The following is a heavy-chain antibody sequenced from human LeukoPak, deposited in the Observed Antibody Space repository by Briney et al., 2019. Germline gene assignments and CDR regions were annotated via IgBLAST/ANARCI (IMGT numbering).Heavy chain of an antibody. Sequence: GGSLRLSCAASGFTFSSYAMSWVRQAPGKGLEWVSAISGSGGSTYYADSVKGRFTISRDNSKNTLYLQVNSLRAEDTAVYYCAKGDHYDSSLDYWGQGALVTVSS. CDR1: GFTFSSYA. CDR3: AKGDHYDSSLDY. V-gene: IGHV3-23*01. D-gene: IGHD3-22*01. J-gene: IGHJ4*02. CDR2: ISGSGGST.